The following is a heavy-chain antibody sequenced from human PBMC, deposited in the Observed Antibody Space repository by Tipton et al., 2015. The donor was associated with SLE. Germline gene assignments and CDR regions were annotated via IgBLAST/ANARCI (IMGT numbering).Heavy chain of an antibody. Sequence: TLSLTCTVSGGSISSYYWSWIRQPPGKGLEWIGYIYYSGSTNYNPSLKSRVTISVDTSKNQFSLKLSSVTAADTAVYYCARGSYGPNWFDPWGQGTLVTVSS. V-gene: IGHV4-59*12. J-gene: IGHJ5*02. D-gene: IGHD6-6*01. CDR3: ARGSYGPNWFDP. CDR2: IYYSGST. CDR1: GGSISSYY.